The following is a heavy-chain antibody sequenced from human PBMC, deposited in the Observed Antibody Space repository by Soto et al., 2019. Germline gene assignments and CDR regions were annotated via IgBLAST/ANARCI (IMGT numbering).Heavy chain of an antibody. V-gene: IGHV4-31*03. J-gene: IGHJ6*02. Sequence: SSETLSLTCTVSGGSISSGGYYWSWIRQHPGKGLEWIGYIYYSGSTYYNPSLKSRVTISVDTSKNQFSLKLSSVTAADTAVYYCARAPGSVRGVITGMDVWGQGTTVTVSS. CDR1: GGSISSGGYY. D-gene: IGHD3-10*01. CDR2: IYYSGST. CDR3: ARAPGSVRGVITGMDV.